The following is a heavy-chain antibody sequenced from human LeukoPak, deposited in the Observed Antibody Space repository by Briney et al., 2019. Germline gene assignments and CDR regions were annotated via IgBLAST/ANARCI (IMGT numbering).Heavy chain of an antibody. V-gene: IGHV3-21*01. CDR3: ARFSSGYYDSSGYPRPYYFDY. Sequence: GGSLRLSCAASGFTFSSYSMNWVRQAPGKGLEWVSSISSSSSYIYYADSVKGRFTISRDNAKNSLYLQMNSLRAEDTAVYYCARFSSGYYDSSGYPRPYYFDYWGQGTLVTVSS. J-gene: IGHJ4*02. CDR1: GFTFSSYS. CDR2: ISSSSSYI. D-gene: IGHD3-22*01.